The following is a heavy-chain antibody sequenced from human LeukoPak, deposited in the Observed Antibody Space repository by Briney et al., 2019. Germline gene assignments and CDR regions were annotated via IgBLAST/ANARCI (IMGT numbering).Heavy chain of an antibody. V-gene: IGHV3-30-3*01. Sequence: GRSLRLSCAASGFTFSSYAMHWVRQAPGKGLEWVAVISYDGSNKYYADSVKGRFTISRDNSKNTLYLQMNSLRAEDTAVYYCARDPDILTGYYWGSNWFDPWGQGTLVTVSS. J-gene: IGHJ5*02. CDR3: ARDPDILTGYYWGSNWFDP. CDR1: GFTFSSYA. D-gene: IGHD3-9*01. CDR2: ISYDGSNK.